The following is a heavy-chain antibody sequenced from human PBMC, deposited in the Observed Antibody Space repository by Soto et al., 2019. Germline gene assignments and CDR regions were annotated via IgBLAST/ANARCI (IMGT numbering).Heavy chain of an antibody. V-gene: IGHV3-11*06. CDR2: ISSSSSYT. Sequence: GGSLRLSCASSGFPFSDYYMSWIRQAPGKGLEWVSYISSSSSYTNYADSVKGRFTISRDNAKNSLYLQMNSLRAEDTAVYYCARDRGGYECDYWGQGTLVTVSS. J-gene: IGHJ4*02. CDR3: ARDRGGYECDY. D-gene: IGHD5-12*01. CDR1: GFPFSDYY.